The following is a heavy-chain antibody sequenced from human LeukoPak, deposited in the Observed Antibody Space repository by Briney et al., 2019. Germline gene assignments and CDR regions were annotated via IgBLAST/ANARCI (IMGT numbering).Heavy chain of an antibody. CDR1: GGSFSGYY. Sequence: SETLSLTCAVYGGSFSGYYWSWIRQPPGKGLEWIGEINHSGSTNYNPSLKSRVTISVDTSKNQLSLKLSSVTAADTAVYYCARFRGGKNDILTGDVAPWGQGTLVTVSS. D-gene: IGHD3-9*01. CDR2: INHSGST. CDR3: ARFRGGKNDILTGDVAP. V-gene: IGHV4-34*01. J-gene: IGHJ5*02.